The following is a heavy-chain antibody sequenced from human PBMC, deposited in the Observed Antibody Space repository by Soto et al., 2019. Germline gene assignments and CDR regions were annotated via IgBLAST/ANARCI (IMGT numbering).Heavy chain of an antibody. CDR1: GFTFSSSS. J-gene: IGHJ4*02. CDR2: ISRSGSTI. V-gene: IGHV3-48*02. CDR3: ARDLRMVYAIDFDY. Sequence: EVQLVESGGGLVQPGGSLILSCAASGFTFSSSSMNWVRPAPGKGLGWVSYISRSGSTIYYADPVKGRFTTSRDNAKNSLYLQMKSLRDEDTAVYYCARDLRMVYAIDFDYWGQGTLVTVAS. D-gene: IGHD2-8*01.